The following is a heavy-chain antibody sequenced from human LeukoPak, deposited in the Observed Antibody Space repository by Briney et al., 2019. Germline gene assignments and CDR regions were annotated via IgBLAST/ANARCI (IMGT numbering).Heavy chain of an antibody. V-gene: IGHV3-21*01. J-gene: IGHJ4*02. CDR3: VRLRRNSDSSGYYYYYDY. D-gene: IGHD3-22*01. Sequence: KPGGSLRLSCTVSEFTFSSYSMNWVRQAPGKGLEWVASINGGATYIYYADSMKGRFTISRDDAKSSLYLQMNSLRAEDTAVYYCVRLRRNSDSSGYYYYYDYWGQGILVTVSS. CDR1: EFTFSSYS. CDR2: INGGATYI.